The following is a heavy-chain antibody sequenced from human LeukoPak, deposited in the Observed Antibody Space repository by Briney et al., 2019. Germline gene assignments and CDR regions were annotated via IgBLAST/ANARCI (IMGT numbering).Heavy chain of an antibody. CDR3: ARDFLPWSVVVPARGDAFDI. CDR1: GYTFTSYY. V-gene: IGHV1-46*01. D-gene: IGHD2-2*01. J-gene: IGHJ3*02. CDR2: INPSGGST. Sequence: ASVKVSCKASGYTFTSYYMHWVRQAPGQGLEWMGIINPSGGSTSYAQKFQGRVTMTRDTSTSTVYMELSSLRSEDTAVYYCARDFLPWSVVVPARGDAFDIWGQGTMVTVSS.